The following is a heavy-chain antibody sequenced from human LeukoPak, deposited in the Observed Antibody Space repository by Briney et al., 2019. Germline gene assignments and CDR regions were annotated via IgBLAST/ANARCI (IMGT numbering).Heavy chain of an antibody. CDR1: GFTFSDYH. CDR2: VSSSSDTV. J-gene: IGHJ6*02. Sequence: PGGSLRLSCAASGFTFSDYHMNWIRQVPGKGLEWISYVSSSSDTVYYADSVEGRFTISRDNSKNTLYLQMNSLRAEDTAVYYCARDPPPWTGTTLDYGMDVWGQGTTVTVSS. V-gene: IGHV3-11*01. D-gene: IGHD1-1*01. CDR3: ARDPPPWTGTTLDYGMDV.